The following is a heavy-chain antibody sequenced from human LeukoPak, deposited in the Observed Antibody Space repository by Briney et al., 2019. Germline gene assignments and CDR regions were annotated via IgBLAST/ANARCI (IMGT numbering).Heavy chain of an antibody. Sequence: GGSLRLSCVASGFSLSNYIMSWVRQAPGKGLEWVSTVSSSGSYTYYADSVKGRFTISRDNSKNTLYLQMHSLRAEDTAVYYCAKESLRVVPSATFDYWGQGTLVTVSS. CDR2: VSSSGSYT. CDR1: GFSLSNYI. J-gene: IGHJ4*02. D-gene: IGHD2-2*01. V-gene: IGHV3-23*01. CDR3: AKESLRVVPSATFDY.